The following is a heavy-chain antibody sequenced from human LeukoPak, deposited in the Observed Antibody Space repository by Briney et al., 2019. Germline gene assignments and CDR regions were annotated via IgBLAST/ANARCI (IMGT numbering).Heavy chain of an antibody. V-gene: IGHV1-69*04. Sequence: SVKVSCKASGGTFSSYAISWVRQAPGQGLEWMGRIITIFGIANYAQKFQGRVTITADKSTSTAYMELSSLRSEDTAVYYCARGRTNPSDYYGMDVWGQGTTVTVSS. CDR3: ARGRTNPSDYYGMDV. CDR1: GGTFSSYA. D-gene: IGHD2-8*01. CDR2: IITIFGIA. J-gene: IGHJ6*02.